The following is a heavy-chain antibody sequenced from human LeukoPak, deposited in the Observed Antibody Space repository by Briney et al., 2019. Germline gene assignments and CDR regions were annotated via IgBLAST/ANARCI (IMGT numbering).Heavy chain of an antibody. J-gene: IGHJ4*02. CDR3: AREFDSSGYYLYAIDY. CDR2: IYYSGST. D-gene: IGHD3-22*01. V-gene: IGHV4-59*12. CDR1: GGSISSYY. Sequence: SETLSLTCTVSGGSISSYYWSWIRQPPGKGLEWIGYIYYSGSTNYNPSLKSRVTISVDTSKNQFSLKLSSVTAADTAVYYCAREFDSSGYYLYAIDYWGQGTLVTVSS.